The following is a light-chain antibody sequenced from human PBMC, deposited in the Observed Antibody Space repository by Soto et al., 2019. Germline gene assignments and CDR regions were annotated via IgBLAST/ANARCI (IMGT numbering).Light chain of an antibody. V-gene: IGKV1-39*01. CDR2: VAS. CDR3: QQTYSDIS. Sequence: DVRMTQSPSXLSASVGDTXTXXXRASRTIXXYLNLFQQKPGEPPRLLIYVASTLHDGVPSRFSGSGSGADFTLTISGLQPEDFASYHCQQTYSDISFGGGTKV. CDR1: RTIXXY. J-gene: IGKJ4*01.